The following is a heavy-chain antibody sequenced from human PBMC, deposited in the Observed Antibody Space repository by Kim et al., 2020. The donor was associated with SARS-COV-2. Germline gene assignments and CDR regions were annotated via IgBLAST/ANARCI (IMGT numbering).Heavy chain of an antibody. CDR2: INHSGST. J-gene: IGHJ4*02. Sequence: SETLSLTCAVYGGSFSGYYWSWIRQPPRKGLEWIGEINHSGSTNYNPSLKSRVTISVDTSKNQFSLKLSSVTAADTAVYYCARSRWFGECDYWGQGTLVTVSS. D-gene: IGHD3-10*01. CDR3: ARSRWFGECDY. CDR1: GGSFSGYY. V-gene: IGHV4-34*01.